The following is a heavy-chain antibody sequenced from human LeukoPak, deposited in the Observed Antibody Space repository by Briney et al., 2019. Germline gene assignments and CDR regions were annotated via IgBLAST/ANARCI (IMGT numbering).Heavy chain of an antibody. D-gene: IGHD4-17*01. V-gene: IGHV3-11*05. J-gene: IGHJ5*02. CDR3: AGDLADGDYEGWFDP. CDR1: GFTFSDYY. CDR2: ISSSSSYT. Sequence: PGGSLRLSWAASGFTFSDYYMSWIRQAPGKGLEWVSYISSSSSYTNYADSVKGRFTISRDNAKNSLYLQMNSLRAEDTAVYYCAGDLADGDYEGWFDPWGQGTLVTVSS.